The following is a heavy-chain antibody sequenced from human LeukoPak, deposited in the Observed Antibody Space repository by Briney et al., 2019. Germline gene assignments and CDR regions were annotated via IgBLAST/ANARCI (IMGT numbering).Heavy chain of an antibody. CDR1: GFTFSSIS. Sequence: GGSLRLSCEASGFTFSSISMNWVRQAPGKGLEWVSSISPDGGTTYYADSVKGRFTTSRDNAKSSLYLQMNSLRAEDTAVYYCTRDLPVPSLVRGIIIYGLIDYWGQGTLVTVSS. J-gene: IGHJ4*02. CDR2: ISPDGGTT. V-gene: IGHV3-21*06. CDR3: TRDLPVPSLVRGIIIYGLIDY. D-gene: IGHD3-10*01.